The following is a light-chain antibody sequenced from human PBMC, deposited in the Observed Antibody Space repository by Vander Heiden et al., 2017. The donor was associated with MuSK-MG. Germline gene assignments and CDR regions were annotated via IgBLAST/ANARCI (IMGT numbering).Light chain of an antibody. J-gene: IGLJ3*02. CDR3: LIWHNSAWV. Sequence: QAVLPQPASLSASPGASASPTCPLRRGLTVATYTIYSFQPTPGSPPQYRLTYRSDSDKQRGSGVTSRFSGSKDASANAGNLLISGLQSEDEADYYCLIWHNSAWVFGGGTKLTVL. CDR2: YRSDSDK. V-gene: IGLV5-45*01. CDR1: RGLTVATYT.